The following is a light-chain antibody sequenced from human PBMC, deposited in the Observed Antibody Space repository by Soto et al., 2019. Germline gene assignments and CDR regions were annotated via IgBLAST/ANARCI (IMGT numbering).Light chain of an antibody. Sequence: DIVLTQSPATLSVSPGKKATLSCRASQTVINNLAWYQQKPGQAPRLLIYDASTRATGVPVRFSGSGCGTEVTLTIISLHSEDVGIYFCQQYTKWPPGMTFGGGTKVEIK. CDR2: DAS. J-gene: IGKJ4*01. CDR3: QQYTKWPPGMT. CDR1: QTVINN. V-gene: IGKV3-15*01.